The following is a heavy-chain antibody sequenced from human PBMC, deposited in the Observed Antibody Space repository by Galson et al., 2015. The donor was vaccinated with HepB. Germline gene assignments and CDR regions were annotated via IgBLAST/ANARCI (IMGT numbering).Heavy chain of an antibody. Sequence: SLRLPCAASGFTFSSYSMNWVRQAPGKGLEWISYISSSGSTIYYADSVKGRFTISRDNAKNSLYLQMNSLRAEDTAVYYCARDGPGDYTAQSPSDYWGQGTLVTVSS. CDR3: ARDGPGDYTAQSPSDY. CDR2: ISSSGSTI. V-gene: IGHV3-48*04. CDR1: GFTFSSYS. J-gene: IGHJ4*02. D-gene: IGHD4-17*01.